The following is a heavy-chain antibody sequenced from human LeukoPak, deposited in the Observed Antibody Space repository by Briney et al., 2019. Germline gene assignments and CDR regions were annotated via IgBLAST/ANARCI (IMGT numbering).Heavy chain of an antibody. J-gene: IGHJ4*02. CDR2: ISGSDGST. V-gene: IGHV3-23*01. Sequence: GGSLRLSCAASGFTFNIYAMSWVRQAPGKGLEWVSAISGSDGSTYYADSVKGRFTTSRDNSKNTLYLQMNSLRAEDTAVYYCAKQASAAAASRYNYWGLGALVTVSS. D-gene: IGHD6-13*01. CDR1: GFTFNIYA. CDR3: AKQASAAAASRYNY.